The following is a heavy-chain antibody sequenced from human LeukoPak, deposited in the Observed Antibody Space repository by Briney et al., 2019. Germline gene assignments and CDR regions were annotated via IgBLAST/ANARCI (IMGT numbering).Heavy chain of an antibody. CDR2: ISSSGRAI. CDR1: GFTFSSYE. J-gene: IGHJ4*02. D-gene: IGHD4-23*01. Sequence: GGSLRLSCAGSGFTFSSYEMNWVRQAPGKGREWVSYISSSGRAIYYADSVKGRFTVSRDNAKNSLYLQMNSLRAEDTAVYYCARCPRWAHFDYWGQGTLVTVSS. V-gene: IGHV3-48*03. CDR3: ARCPRWAHFDY.